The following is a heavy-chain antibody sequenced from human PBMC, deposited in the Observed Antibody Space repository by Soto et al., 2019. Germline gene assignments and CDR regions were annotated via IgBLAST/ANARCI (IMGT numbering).Heavy chain of an antibody. J-gene: IGHJ6*02. CDR2: IHGDGSRI. D-gene: IGHD4-17*01. CDR3: ARDGSTVTNNFQYGMDV. V-gene: IGHV3-48*03. CDR1: GFTFSTYH. Sequence: QSGGSLRLSCAASGFTFSTYHMSWVRQAPGKXLEWVSYIHGDGSRIYYADSVKGRFTISRDNAKNSLYLQMNSLRAEDTAVYYCARDGSTVTNNFQYGMDVWGQGTTVTVSS.